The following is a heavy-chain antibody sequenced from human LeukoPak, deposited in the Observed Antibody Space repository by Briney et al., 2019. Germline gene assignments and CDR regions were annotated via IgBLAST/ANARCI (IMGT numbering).Heavy chain of an antibody. J-gene: IGHJ4*02. CDR3: ASFSGTSCYDY. Sequence: GGSLRLSCAASGFTFDEYGMSWVRQAPGKGLEWVSGINWNGGSTGYADSVKGRFTISRDNAKNSLYLQMNSLRAEDTALYYCASFSGTSCYDYWGQGTLVTVSS. V-gene: IGHV3-20*04. CDR1: GFTFDEYG. CDR2: INWNGGST. D-gene: IGHD2-2*01.